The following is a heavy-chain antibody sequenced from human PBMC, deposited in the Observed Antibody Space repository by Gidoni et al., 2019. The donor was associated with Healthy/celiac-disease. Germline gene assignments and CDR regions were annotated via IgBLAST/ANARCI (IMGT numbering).Heavy chain of an antibody. CDR3: AKEPYYDILTGHFDY. D-gene: IGHD3-9*01. CDR1: GFTFTSYA. CDR2: MSVRGGST. Sequence: EVQLLESGGALVQPGGSLRPSCATSGFTFTSYAMTWVRQAPGQGLEWVASMSVRGGSTHYADAVKGRFTISSDNSRNTLYLQMNSLRAEDTAVYYCAKEPYYDILTGHFDYWGQGTLVTVSS. V-gene: IGHV3-23*01. J-gene: IGHJ4*02.